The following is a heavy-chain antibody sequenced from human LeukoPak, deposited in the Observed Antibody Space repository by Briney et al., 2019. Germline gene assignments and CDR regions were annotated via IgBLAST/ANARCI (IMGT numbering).Heavy chain of an antibody. V-gene: IGHV4-59*01. CDR3: ARGGSGWLFDY. CDR2: IYYSGST. CDR1: GGSIRSYY. D-gene: IGHD6-19*01. J-gene: IGHJ4*02. Sequence: SETLSLTCTVSGGSIRSYYWSWIRQPPGKGLEWIGYIYYSGSTNYNPSLKSRVTISVDTSKNQFSLKVSSVTAADTAVYYCARGGSGWLFDYWGQGTLVTVSS.